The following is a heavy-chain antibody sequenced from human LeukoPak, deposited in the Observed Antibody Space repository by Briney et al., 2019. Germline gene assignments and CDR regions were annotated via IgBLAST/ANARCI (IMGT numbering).Heavy chain of an antibody. J-gene: IGHJ6*03. CDR2: IRYDGSNK. CDR3: AMTGRDYYYYYYMDV. D-gene: IGHD3-10*01. Sequence: PGGSLRLPXAASGFTFSSYGMHWVRQAPGKGLEWVAFIRYDGSNKYYADSVKGRFTISRDNSKNTLYLQMNSLRAEDTAVYYCAMTGRDYYYYYYMDVWGKGTTVTVSS. CDR1: GFTFSSYG. V-gene: IGHV3-30*02.